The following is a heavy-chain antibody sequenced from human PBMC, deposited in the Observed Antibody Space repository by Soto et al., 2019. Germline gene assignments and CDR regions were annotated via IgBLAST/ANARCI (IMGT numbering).Heavy chain of an antibody. CDR3: ARDLPGYCTTTDCYSYFDY. CDR1: GFTCTSYS. J-gene: IGHJ4*02. V-gene: IGHV3-7*03. CDR2: IQQDGSEK. Sequence: GGSLRLSCAVSGFTCTSYSMSWVRQAPGEGLEWVANIQQDGSEKYYVDSVKGRFTISRDNAKNSLYLQMNSLRAEDTAVYYCARDLPGYCTTTDCYSYFDYWGQGTLVTVSS. D-gene: IGHD2-2*02.